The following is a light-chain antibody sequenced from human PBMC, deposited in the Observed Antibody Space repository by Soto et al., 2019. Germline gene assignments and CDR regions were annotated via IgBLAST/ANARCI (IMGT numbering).Light chain of an antibody. V-gene: IGKV3-11*01. J-gene: IGKJ1*01. Sequence: EIVVTNAPFTLPMPPGERATLSCRASQSISNSLTWYQQKPGQAPRLLIYDASNRATGIPARFSGSGSGTDFTLTISSLQPEDFAVYYCQQRSGYSLTFGQGTRVEIK. CDR1: QSISNS. CDR2: DAS. CDR3: QQRSGYSLT.